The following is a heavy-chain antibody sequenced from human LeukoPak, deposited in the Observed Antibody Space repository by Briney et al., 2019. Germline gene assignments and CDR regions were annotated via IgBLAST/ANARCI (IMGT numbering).Heavy chain of an antibody. CDR3: AKVDCSRTSCYAGNYYYGMDV. V-gene: IGHV3-23*01. CDR1: GFTFSYYS. CDR2: ITGSAGST. D-gene: IGHD2-2*01. Sequence: GGSLRLSCAASGFTFSYYSMSWVRQAPGKGLEWVSGITGSAGSTHYADSVKGRFTISRDNSKNTLYLQMNSLRAEDTAVYYCAKVDCSRTSCYAGNYYYGMDVWGQGTTVTVSS. J-gene: IGHJ6*02.